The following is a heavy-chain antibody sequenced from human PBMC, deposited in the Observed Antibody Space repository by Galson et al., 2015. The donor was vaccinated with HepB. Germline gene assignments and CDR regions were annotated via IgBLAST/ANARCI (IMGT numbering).Heavy chain of an antibody. Sequence: SLRLSCAASGFTFSSYAMHWVRQAPGKGLEWVAVISYDGSNKYYADSVKGRFTISRDNSKNTLYLQMNSLRAEDTAVYYCARDPRGYSSWDYYYGMDVWGQGTTVTVSS. CDR1: GFTFSSYA. V-gene: IGHV3-30-3*01. J-gene: IGHJ6*02. CDR2: ISYDGSNK. CDR3: ARDPRGYSSWDYYYGMDV. D-gene: IGHD6-13*01.